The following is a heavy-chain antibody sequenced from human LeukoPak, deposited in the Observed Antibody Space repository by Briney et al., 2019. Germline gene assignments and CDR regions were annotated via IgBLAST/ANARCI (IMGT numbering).Heavy chain of an antibody. J-gene: IGHJ5*02. CDR1: GYTFTAYY. D-gene: IGHD5-18*01. V-gene: IGHV1-2*02. Sequence: GASVKVSFKASGYTFTAYYMHWVRQAPGQGLEWMGWINANSGGTNYAQKFQGRATMTRDTSISTVYMDLRRLTSDDTAVYYCARVRDGYSYGTNWFDPWGQGTLVTVSS. CDR2: INANSGGT. CDR3: ARVRDGYSYGTNWFDP.